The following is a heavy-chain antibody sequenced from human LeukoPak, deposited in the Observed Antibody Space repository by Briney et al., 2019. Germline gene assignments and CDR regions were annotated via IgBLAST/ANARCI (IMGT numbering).Heavy chain of an antibody. CDR2: IYTSGNT. Sequence: SETLSLTCTVSGDSISNYYWSWIRQPAGKGLEWIGRIYTSGNTNYNPSLKSRVTISVDTSKNQFSLKLSSVTAADTAVYYCARGSGGYDFWSGYYRPYNWFDPWGQGTLVTVSS. CDR3: ARGSGGYDFWSGYYRPYNWFDP. CDR1: GDSISNYY. D-gene: IGHD3-3*01. V-gene: IGHV4-4*07. J-gene: IGHJ5*02.